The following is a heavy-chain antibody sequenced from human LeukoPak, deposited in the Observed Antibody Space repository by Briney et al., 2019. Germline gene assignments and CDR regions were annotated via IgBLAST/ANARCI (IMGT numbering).Heavy chain of an antibody. CDR2: IYSGGAT. Sequence: GSLRLSCAASGITVSTNYMSWVRQAPGKGLEWVSIIYSGGATFYADSVKGRFTISRENSKNTLWLQMNSLRAEDTAVYYCARANSSWYPFDYWGQGTLVTVSS. D-gene: IGHD6-13*01. CDR3: ARANSSWYPFDY. CDR1: GITVSTNY. J-gene: IGHJ4*02. V-gene: IGHV3-66*01.